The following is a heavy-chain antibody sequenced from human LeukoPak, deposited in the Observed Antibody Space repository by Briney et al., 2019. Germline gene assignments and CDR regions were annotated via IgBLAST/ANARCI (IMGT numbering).Heavy chain of an antibody. V-gene: IGHV3-23*01. Sequence: GGSLRLSCAASGFTFSSYAMSWVRQAPGKGLEWVSVISGSGGSTYYADPVKGRITIARDNSKNTLYMQMNSLRAEDTAVYYCAKGARYYRSGTYDDYWGQGTLVTVSS. D-gene: IGHD3-22*01. J-gene: IGHJ4*02. CDR3: AKGARYYRSGTYDDY. CDR1: GFTFSSYA. CDR2: ISGSGGST.